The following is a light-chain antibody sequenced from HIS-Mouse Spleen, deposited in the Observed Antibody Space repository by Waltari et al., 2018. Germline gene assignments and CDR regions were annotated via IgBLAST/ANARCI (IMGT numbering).Light chain of an antibody. CDR2: DVS. V-gene: IGLV2-14*03. CDR1: SNDVGGYNY. CDR3: SSYTSSSTLV. J-gene: IGLJ2*01. Sequence: SALTQPASVSGSPGQSITISCTGTSNDVGGYNYVSWYQQHPGKAPKLMIYDVSNRPSGVSNRFSGSKSGNTASLTISGLQAEDEADYYCSSYTSSSTLVFGGGTKLTVL.